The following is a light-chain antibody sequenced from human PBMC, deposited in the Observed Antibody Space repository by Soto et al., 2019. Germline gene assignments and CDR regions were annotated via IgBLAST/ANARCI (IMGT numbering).Light chain of an antibody. CDR1: QSSSSW. CDR2: KAS. J-gene: IGKJ1*01. CDR3: QQYNTFWT. Sequence: DIQMTQSPSILSASVGDRVTITCRASQSSSSWLDWYQQQPGKALNLLIYKASTLKSGVPSRFSGSGSGTEFTLTIISLEPDDFATYYCQQYNTFWTSGQGTRLDI. V-gene: IGKV1-5*03.